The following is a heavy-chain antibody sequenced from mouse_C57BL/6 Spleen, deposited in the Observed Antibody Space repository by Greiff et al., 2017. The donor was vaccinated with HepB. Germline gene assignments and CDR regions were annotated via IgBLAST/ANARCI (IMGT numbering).Heavy chain of an antibody. J-gene: IGHJ2*01. CDR1: GYTFTDYY. CDR2: INPNNGGT. V-gene: IGHV1-26*01. D-gene: IGHD1-1*01. CDR3: ARTDPTVVAGRYFDY. Sequence: EVKLQQSGPELVKPGASVKISCKASGYTFTDYYMNWVKQSHGKSLEWIGDINPNNGGTSYNQKFKGKATLTVDKSSSTAYMELRSLTSEDSAVYYCARTDPTVVAGRYFDYWGQGTTLTVSS.